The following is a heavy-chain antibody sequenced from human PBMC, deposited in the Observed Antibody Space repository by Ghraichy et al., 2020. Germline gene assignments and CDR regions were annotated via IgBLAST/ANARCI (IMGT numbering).Heavy chain of an antibody. CDR3: ARGRAGYRSSTSCYAWRWFDP. CDR1: GGSFSGYY. D-gene: IGHD2-2*01. J-gene: IGHJ5*02. V-gene: IGHV4-34*01. Sequence: SETLSLTCAVYGGSFSGYYWSWIRQPPGKGLEWIGEINHSGSTNYNPSLKSRVTISVDTSKNQFSLKLSSVTAADTAVYYCARGRAGYRSSTSCYAWRWFDPWGQGTLVTVSS. CDR2: INHSGST.